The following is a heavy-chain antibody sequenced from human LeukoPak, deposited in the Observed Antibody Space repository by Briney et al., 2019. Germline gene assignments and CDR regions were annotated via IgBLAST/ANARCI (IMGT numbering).Heavy chain of an antibody. V-gene: IGHV4-30-4*07. D-gene: IGHD4-17*01. Sequence: PSETLSLTCAVSGGSISSGGYSWSWIRQPPGKGLEWIGYIYYSGSTYYNPSLKSRVTISVDTSKNQFSLKLSSVTAADTAVYYCARDRDYGDYYWFDPWGQGTLVTVSS. CDR1: GGSISSGGYS. CDR3: ARDRDYGDYYWFDP. CDR2: IYYSGST. J-gene: IGHJ5*02.